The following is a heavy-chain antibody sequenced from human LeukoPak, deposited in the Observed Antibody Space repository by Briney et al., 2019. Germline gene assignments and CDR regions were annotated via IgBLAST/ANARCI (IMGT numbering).Heavy chain of an antibody. J-gene: IGHJ6*03. CDR2: IYSGGST. D-gene: IGHD1-26*01. Sequence: AGGSLRLSCAASGFTFSSYSMNWVRQAPGKGLEWVSVIYSGGSTYYADSVKGRFTISRDNSKNTLYLQMNSLRAEDTAVYYCARDPYSGAYGDTYYYYMDVWGKGTTVTISS. V-gene: IGHV3-53*01. CDR3: ARDPYSGAYGDTYYYYMDV. CDR1: GFTFSSYS.